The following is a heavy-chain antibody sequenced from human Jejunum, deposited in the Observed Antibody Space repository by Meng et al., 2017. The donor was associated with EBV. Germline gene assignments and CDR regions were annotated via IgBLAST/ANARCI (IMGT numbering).Heavy chain of an antibody. CDR2: IYYSGST. J-gene: IGHJ4*02. CDR3: AGLRYSGYDRAFDY. V-gene: IGHV4-61*01. Sequence: QLQEAGPGLVNPPETLSPTCTVSGGSVNSGNVYWSWIRQPPGKGLEWIGYIYYSGSTNYIPSLKSRVTISLDTSKNQFSLKLSSVTAADTAVYYCAGLRYSGYDRAFDYWGQGALVTVSS. D-gene: IGHD5-12*01. CDR1: GGSVNSGNVY.